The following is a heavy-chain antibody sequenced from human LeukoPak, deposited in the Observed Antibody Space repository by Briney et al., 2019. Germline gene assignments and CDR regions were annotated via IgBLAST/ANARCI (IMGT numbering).Heavy chain of an antibody. CDR1: GYTFTSYG. J-gene: IGHJ4*02. Sequence: GASVKVSRKASGYTFTSYGITWVRQAPGQGLEWMGWISTYSGNTNYAQNLQGRVTMTTDTSTSTAYMELRSLRSDDTAVYYCARDYGSGRLFYFDYWGQGTLVTVSS. CDR3: ARDYGSGRLFYFDY. V-gene: IGHV1-18*01. D-gene: IGHD6-19*01. CDR2: ISTYSGNT.